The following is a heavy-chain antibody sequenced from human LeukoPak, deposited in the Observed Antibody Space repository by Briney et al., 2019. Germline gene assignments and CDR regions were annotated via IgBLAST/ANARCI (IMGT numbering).Heavy chain of an antibody. Sequence: ASVTVSCKASGYTFTSYGISWVRQAPGQGLEWMGWISAYNGNTNYAQKLQGRVTMTTDTSTSTAYMELRSLRSDDTAVYYCARYGPFIAARWGNYYYYMDVWGKGTTVTVSS. CDR1: GYTFTSYG. V-gene: IGHV1-18*01. D-gene: IGHD6-6*01. J-gene: IGHJ6*03. CDR3: ARYGPFIAARWGNYYYYMDV. CDR2: ISAYNGNT.